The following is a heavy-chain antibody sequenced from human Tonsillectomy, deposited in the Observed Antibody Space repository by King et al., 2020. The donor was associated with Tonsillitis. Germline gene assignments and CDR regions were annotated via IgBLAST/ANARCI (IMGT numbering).Heavy chain of an antibody. J-gene: IGHJ5*02. CDR2: INTDSTTI. V-gene: IGHV3-48*01. CDR3: AGVNGISDWFDP. Sequence: VQLVESGGGLVQPGVSLRLSCTASDFTFSAYSMNWVRQAPGRGLEWLSYINTDSTTIYYADSLKGRFTISRDTAKNSVYLQMNSLRPEDTAVYYWAGVNGISDWFDPWGQGTLVTVSS. D-gene: IGHD2-8*01. CDR1: DFTFSAYS.